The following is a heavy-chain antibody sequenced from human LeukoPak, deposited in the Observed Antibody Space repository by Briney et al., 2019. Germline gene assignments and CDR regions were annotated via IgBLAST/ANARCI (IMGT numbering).Heavy chain of an antibody. CDR1: GFTFYMYA. CDR3: ARDLDYYYMDV. V-gene: IGHV3-21*01. J-gene: IGHJ6*03. Sequence: PGGSLRLSCAASGFTFYMYAMNWVRQAPGKGLEWVSSISSSSSYIYYADSVKGRFTISRDNAKNSLYLQMNSLRAEDTAVYYCARDLDYYYMDVWGKGTTVTVSS. CDR2: ISSSSSYI.